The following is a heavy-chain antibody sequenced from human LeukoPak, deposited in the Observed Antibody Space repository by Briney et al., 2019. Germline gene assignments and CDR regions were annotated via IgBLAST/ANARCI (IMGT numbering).Heavy chain of an antibody. J-gene: IGHJ2*01. CDR2: ISYDGSNK. V-gene: IGHV3-30*18. CDR3: AKGGEIDASPIDWYFDL. D-gene: IGHD2-2*01. CDR1: GFTFSSYG. Sequence: GRSLRLSCAASGFTFSSYGMHWVRQAPGKGLEWVAVISYDGSNKYYADSVKGRFTISRDNSKNTLYLQMNCLRAEDTAVYYCAKGGEIDASPIDWYFDLWGRGTLVTVSS.